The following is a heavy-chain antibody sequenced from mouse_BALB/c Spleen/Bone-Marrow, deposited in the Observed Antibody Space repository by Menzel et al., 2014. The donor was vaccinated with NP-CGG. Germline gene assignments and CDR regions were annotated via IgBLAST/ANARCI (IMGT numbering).Heavy chain of an antibody. D-gene: IGHD2-4*01. CDR3: ARGGHDFSLDY. CDR2: IDTSDSYI. V-gene: IGHV1-69*01. J-gene: IGHJ4*01. Sequence: LQESGAEFVMPGASVKMSCKASGYTFTDKWMHWVKQRPGQGLEWIGAIDTSDSYINYNQKFKGKASLTVDASSSTAYMHLSSLTSDDSVVYYCARGGHDFSLDYWGQGTSVIVSS. CDR1: GYTFTDKW.